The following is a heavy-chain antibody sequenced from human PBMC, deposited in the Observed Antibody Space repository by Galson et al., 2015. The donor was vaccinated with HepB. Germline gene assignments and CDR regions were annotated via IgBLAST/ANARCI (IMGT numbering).Heavy chain of an antibody. Sequence: SVKVSCKASGYTFTSYGISWVRQAPGQGLEWMGWISAYSGNTNYAQKLQGRVTMTTDTSTSTAYMDLRSLRSDDTAVYYCARPTAAASYGMDVWGQGTTVTVSS. D-gene: IGHD6-13*01. CDR2: ISAYSGNT. V-gene: IGHV1-18*04. CDR1: GYTFTSYG. CDR3: ARPTAAASYGMDV. J-gene: IGHJ6*02.